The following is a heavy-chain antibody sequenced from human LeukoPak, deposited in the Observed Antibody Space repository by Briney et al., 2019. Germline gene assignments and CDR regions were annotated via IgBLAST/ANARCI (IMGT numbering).Heavy chain of an antibody. D-gene: IGHD6-13*01. V-gene: IGHV4-34*01. CDR2: INHSGST. CDR1: GGSFSGYY. CDR3: ARWRAAARLYWFDP. J-gene: IGHJ5*02. Sequence: SETLSPTCAVYGGSFSGYYRSWIRQPPGKGLEWIGEINHSGSTNYNPSLKSRVTISVDTSKNQFSLKLSSVTAADTAVYYCARWRAAARLYWFDPWGQGTLVTVSS.